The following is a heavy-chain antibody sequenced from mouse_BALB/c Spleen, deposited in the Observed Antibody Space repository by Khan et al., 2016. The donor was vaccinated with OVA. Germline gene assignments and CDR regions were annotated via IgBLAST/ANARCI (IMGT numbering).Heavy chain of an antibody. CDR2: ISTGGHYT. V-gene: IGHV5-6*01. CDR1: GFTFSTYG. J-gene: IGHJ3*01. CDR3: TRLAYYYNSEGFAY. Sequence: VQLVESGGDLVKPGGSLKLSCAVSGFTFSTYGMSWVRQTPDMRLEWVATISTGGHYTYYPDSVKGRFTISRDNAMNTLYLQMSILKSEDTAIYYCTRLAYYYNSEGFAYWGQGTLVAVAA. D-gene: IGHD1-1*01.